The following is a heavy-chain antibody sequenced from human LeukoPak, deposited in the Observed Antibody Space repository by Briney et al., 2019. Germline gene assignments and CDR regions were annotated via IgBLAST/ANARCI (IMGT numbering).Heavy chain of an antibody. V-gene: IGHV3-66*02. CDR3: ARVLGAADFDY. CDR1: GFTVSSNY. Sequence: GGSLRLSCAASGFTVSSNYMSWVRQAPGKGLEWVSVIYSGGSTYYADSVKGRFTISRDNSKNTLYLQMNSLRAEDTAVYCCARVLGAADFDYWGQGTLVTVSS. CDR2: IYSGGST. D-gene: IGHD3-16*01. J-gene: IGHJ4*02.